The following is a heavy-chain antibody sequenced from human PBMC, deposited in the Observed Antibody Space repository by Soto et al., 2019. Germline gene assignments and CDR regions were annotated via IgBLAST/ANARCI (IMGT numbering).Heavy chain of an antibody. CDR2: ISGYNGDT. Sequence: ASVKVSCKASGYTFTRYGISWVRQAPGQGLERMGWISGYNGDTKYAQKYQGRVTMTVDTSTTTAYMEMRSLTSDDRAVYYCAKNGQPPYYYYGMDVWG. D-gene: IGHD2-8*01. J-gene: IGHJ6*02. V-gene: IGHV1-18*01. CDR3: AKNGQPPYYYYGMDV. CDR1: GYTFTRYG.